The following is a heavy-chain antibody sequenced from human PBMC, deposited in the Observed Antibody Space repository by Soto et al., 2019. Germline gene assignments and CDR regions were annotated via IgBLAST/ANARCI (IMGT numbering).Heavy chain of an antibody. CDR1: GYTLSTYW. J-gene: IGHJ6*02. CDR3: ARVGHDYSNSGMDV. D-gene: IGHD4-4*01. V-gene: IGHV5-10-1*01. CDR2: IDPSDSRT. Sequence: GESLKISCQGSGYTLSTYWINWVRQMPGKGLEWMGKIDPSDSRTTYSPSFQGHVTISLDKSVSTAYLQWSSLRASDTAIYYCARVGHDYSNSGMDVWGQGTTVTVSS.